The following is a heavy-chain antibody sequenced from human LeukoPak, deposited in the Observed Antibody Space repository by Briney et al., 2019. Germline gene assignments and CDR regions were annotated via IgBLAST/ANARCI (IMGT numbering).Heavy chain of an antibody. V-gene: IGHV4-59*08. Sequence: SETLSLNCTVSGGSISSYYWSWIRQPPGKGLEWIGYIYYSGSTNYNPSLKSRVTISVDTSKNQFSLKLSSVTAADTAVYYCARLFEPAAFSDAFDIWGQGTMVTVSS. CDR1: GGSISSYY. D-gene: IGHD2-2*01. CDR2: IYYSGST. J-gene: IGHJ3*02. CDR3: ARLFEPAAFSDAFDI.